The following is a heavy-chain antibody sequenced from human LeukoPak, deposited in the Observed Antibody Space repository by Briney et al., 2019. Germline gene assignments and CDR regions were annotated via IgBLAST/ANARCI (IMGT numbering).Heavy chain of an antibody. CDR1: GFTLRRYW. Sequence: GGSLRLSCAASGFTLRRYWMSWVRQAPGKGLEWVANMKQDGSERYYVDSVKGRFTISRDNAKNSLYLEMNSLRAEDTSVYYCARYKPQYRWDLYYFDYWGQGTLVTVSS. V-gene: IGHV3-7*01. D-gene: IGHD1-1*01. CDR3: ARYKPQYRWDLYYFDY. CDR2: MKQDGSER. J-gene: IGHJ4*02.